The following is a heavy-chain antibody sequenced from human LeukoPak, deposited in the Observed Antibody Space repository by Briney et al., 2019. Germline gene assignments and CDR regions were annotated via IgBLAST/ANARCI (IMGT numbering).Heavy chain of an antibody. V-gene: IGHV3-21*01. CDR2: ISSSSSYI. J-gene: IGHJ6*04. CDR3: ARAVGAIYGTDV. CDR1: GFTFSSYS. Sequence: GGSLRLSCAASGFTFSSYSMNWVRQAPGKGLEWVSSISSSSSYIYYADSVKGRFTISRDNAKNSLYLQMNSLRAEDTAVYYCARAVGAIYGTDVWGKGTTVTVSS.